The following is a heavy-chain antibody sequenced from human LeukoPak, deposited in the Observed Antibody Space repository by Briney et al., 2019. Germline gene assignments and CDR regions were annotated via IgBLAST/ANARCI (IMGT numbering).Heavy chain of an antibody. D-gene: IGHD3-22*01. J-gene: IGHJ4*02. CDR3: AKGGIAVIITTVPIDY. CDR1: GCRFSSYA. CDR2: ISGSADNT. V-gene: IGHV3-23*01. Sequence: GSLRVSCAASGCRFSSYAMSWVRQAPGKRLECVSVISGSADNTYYADSVKGRFTISRDNSKTTLSLQMNSRRAEDTAVYYFAKGGIAVIITTVPIDYWGQGTLVTVSS.